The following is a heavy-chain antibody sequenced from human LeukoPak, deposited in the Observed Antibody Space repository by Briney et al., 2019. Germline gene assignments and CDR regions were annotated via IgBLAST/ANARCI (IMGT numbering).Heavy chain of an antibody. CDR3: ARDDAVPAAQYYYYYGMDV. D-gene: IGHD2-2*01. CDR2: IIPILGIA. V-gene: IGHV1-69*04. CDR1: GYTLTSYA. Sequence: SVKVSCKASGYTLTSYAISWVRQAPGQGLEWMGRIIPILGIANYAQKFQGRVTITADKSTSTAYMELSSLRSEDTAVYYCARDDAVPAAQYYYYYGMDVWGQGTTVTVSS. J-gene: IGHJ6*02.